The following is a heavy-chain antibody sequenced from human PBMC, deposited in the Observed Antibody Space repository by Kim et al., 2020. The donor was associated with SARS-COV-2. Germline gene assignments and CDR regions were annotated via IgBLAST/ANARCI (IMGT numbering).Heavy chain of an antibody. Sequence: ADYVKGRFTISRDNSKNSLYLQMNSLRAEDTAVYYCARDPIDYYDSSENYWGQGTLVTVSS. D-gene: IGHD3-22*01. CDR3: ARDPIDYYDSSENY. J-gene: IGHJ4*02. V-gene: IGHV3-66*01.